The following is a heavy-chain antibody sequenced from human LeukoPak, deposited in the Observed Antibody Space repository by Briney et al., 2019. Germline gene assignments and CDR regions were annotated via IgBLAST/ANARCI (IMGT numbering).Heavy chain of an antibody. CDR3: ARDHDILTGYLDY. J-gene: IGHJ4*02. Sequence: SVKVSCKTSGGTFSSYAISWVRQAPGQGLEWMGGIIPIFGTANYAQKFQGRVTITTDESTSTAYMELSSLRSEDTAVYYCARDHDILTGYLDYWGQGTLVTVSS. CDR1: GGTFSSYA. D-gene: IGHD3-9*01. CDR2: IIPIFGTA. V-gene: IGHV1-69*05.